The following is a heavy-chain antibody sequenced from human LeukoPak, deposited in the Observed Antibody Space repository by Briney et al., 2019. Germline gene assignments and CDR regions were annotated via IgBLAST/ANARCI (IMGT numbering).Heavy chain of an antibody. J-gene: IGHJ6*02. CDR1: GGTFSKYT. D-gene: IGHD2-2*01. CDR2: ITPLFGTA. CDR3: ATDLDCSSTSCSYYYYGMDV. Sequence: ASVKVSCKASGGTFSKYTISWVRQRPGQGLEWMGGITPLFGTAIYAQKFQGRVTMTEDTSTDTAYMELSSLRSEDTAVYYCATDLDCSSTSCSYYYYGMDVWGQGTTVTVSS. V-gene: IGHV1-69*06.